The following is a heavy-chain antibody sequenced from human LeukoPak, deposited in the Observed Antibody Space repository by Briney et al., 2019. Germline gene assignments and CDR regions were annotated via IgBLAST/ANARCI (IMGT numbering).Heavy chain of an antibody. CDR3: AGGADKKGDFDY. V-gene: IGHV4-59*01. CDR2: IYYSGST. J-gene: IGHJ4*02. D-gene: IGHD3-16*01. Sequence: PSETLSLTCAVYGGSFSGYYWSWIRQPPGKGLEWIGYIYYSGSTNYNPSLKSRVTISVDTSKNQFSLKLSSVTAADTAVYYCAGGADKKGDFDYWGQGTLVTVSS. CDR1: GGSFSGYY.